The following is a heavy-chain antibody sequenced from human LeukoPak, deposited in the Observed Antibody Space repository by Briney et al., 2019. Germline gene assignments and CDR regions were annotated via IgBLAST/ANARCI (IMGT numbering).Heavy chain of an antibody. J-gene: IGHJ4*02. D-gene: IGHD3-22*01. V-gene: IGHV3-11*04. Sequence: KPGGSLRLSCAASGFSFSDHYMSWIRQAPGKGLEWVSSIISSGTYMYYADSVKGRFTISRDNAKNSLYLQMNSLRAEDTAVYYCARHYYDSSGYYSCDYWGQGTLVTVSS. CDR1: GFSFSDHY. CDR2: IISSGTYM. CDR3: ARHYYDSSGYYSCDY.